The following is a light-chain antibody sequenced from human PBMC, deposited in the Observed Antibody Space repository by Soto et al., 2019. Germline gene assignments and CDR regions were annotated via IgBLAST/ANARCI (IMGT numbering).Light chain of an antibody. V-gene: IGKV3-15*01. Sequence: ERVMTQSPATLSVSPGERATLSCRASQSVGSNLAWYQQAPGQAPRLLIYGASTRATGIPARFSGSGSGTEFTLTISSLQSEDFALYYCQQFNDWPRTFGQGTKV. CDR1: QSVGSN. CDR3: QQFNDWPRT. CDR2: GAS. J-gene: IGKJ1*01.